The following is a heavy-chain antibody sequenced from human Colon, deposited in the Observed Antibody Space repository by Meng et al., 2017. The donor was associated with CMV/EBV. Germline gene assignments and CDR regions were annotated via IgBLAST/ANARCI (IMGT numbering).Heavy chain of an antibody. CDR2: IITISGTT. J-gene: IGHJ4*02. CDR3: ARVICGGDCYLDY. V-gene: IGHV1-69*12. D-gene: IGHD2-21*02. Sequence: QVQLEQSGGEVKKPGSSVKVSCKASKGTFTSYPISWVRQGPGQGFEWVGGIITISGTTDYAQKFQGRVTITADESTSTAYMKLSNLRSEDTAIYYCARVICGGDCYLDYWGRGTLVTVSS. CDR1: KGTFTSYP.